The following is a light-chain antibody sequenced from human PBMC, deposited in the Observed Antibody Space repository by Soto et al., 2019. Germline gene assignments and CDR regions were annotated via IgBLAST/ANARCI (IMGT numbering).Light chain of an antibody. CDR2: DAS. V-gene: IGKV3D-15*01. CDR1: QSVSSY. CDR3: QQYSPWLPIP. J-gene: IGKJ5*01. Sequence: EIIMTQSRGAVSLSTWRRAPHSYKASQSVSSYLAWYQQKPGQAPRLLIYDASNRATGIPARFSGSGSGTEFTLTISSLLSEDFAVYYCQQYSPWLPIPFGQGTRLEIK.